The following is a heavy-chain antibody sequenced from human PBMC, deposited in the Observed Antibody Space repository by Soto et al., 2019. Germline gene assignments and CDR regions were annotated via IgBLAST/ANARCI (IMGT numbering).Heavy chain of an antibody. Sequence: PGGSLRLSCAASGFTFSSYWMSWVRQAPGKGLEWVANIKQDGSEKYYVDSVKGRFTISRDNAKNSLYLQMNSRRAEDTAVYYCATCHDYACSSCHYTLDALHIRDQGPMVTV. D-gene: IGHD2-2*01. J-gene: IGHJ3*02. V-gene: IGHV3-7*01. CDR1: GFTFSSYW. CDR3: ATCHDYACSSCHYTLDALHI. CDR2: IKQDGSEK.